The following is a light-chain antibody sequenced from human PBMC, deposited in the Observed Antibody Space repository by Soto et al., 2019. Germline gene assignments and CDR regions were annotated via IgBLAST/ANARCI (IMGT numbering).Light chain of an antibody. V-gene: IGLV1-40*01. J-gene: IGLJ1*01. CDR1: SSNIGAGHD. CDR2: GNN. CDR3: QSYDSGYV. Sequence: QSVLTQPPSVSGAPGQRVTISCTGGSSNIGAGHDVHWYQQLPGTAPKLLIYGNNNRPSGVPDRFSGSKSGTSASLAITGLQAEDEADYYCQSYDSGYVFGTGTKVTVL.